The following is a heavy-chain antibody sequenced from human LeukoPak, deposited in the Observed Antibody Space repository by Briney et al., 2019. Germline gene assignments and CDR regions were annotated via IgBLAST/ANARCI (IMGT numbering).Heavy chain of an antibody. CDR1: GFTFSSYS. CDR3: ARVRPYGSSGYGYFDL. J-gene: IGHJ2*01. D-gene: IGHD3-22*01. V-gene: IGHV3-21*04. CDR2: ISSSSIYI. Sequence: GGSLRLSCAASGFTFSSYSMNWVRQAPGKGLEWVSSISSSSIYIYYADSVKGRFTISRDNAKNSLYLQMNSLRAEDTAVYYCARVRPYGSSGYGYFDLWGRGT.